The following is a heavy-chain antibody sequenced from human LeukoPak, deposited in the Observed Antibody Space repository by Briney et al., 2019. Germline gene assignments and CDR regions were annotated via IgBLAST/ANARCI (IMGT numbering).Heavy chain of an antibody. D-gene: IGHD3-22*01. CDR2: IYHSGST. CDR3: ARAREPQPSPYDSSGSNWFDP. CDR1: GGSISSGSYY. V-gene: IGHV4-30-2*01. J-gene: IGHJ5*02. Sequence: PSETLSLTCTVSGGSISSGSYYWIWIRPPPGKDLESIRYIYHSGSTYYNPSLKSRVTISVDRSKNQFPLKLSSVTTADTAVYYCARAREPQPSPYDSSGSNWFDPWGQGTLVTVSS.